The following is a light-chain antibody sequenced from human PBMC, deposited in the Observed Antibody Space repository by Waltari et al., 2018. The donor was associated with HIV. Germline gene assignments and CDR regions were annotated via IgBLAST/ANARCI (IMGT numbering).Light chain of an antibody. CDR1: SSDDGGYNY. J-gene: IGLJ1*01. V-gene: IGLV2-8*01. CDR3: SSYAGSNNFV. CDR2: EVS. Sequence: QSALTQPPPASGSPGPSVTIPCTGTSSDDGGYNYVSWYQQHPGKAPKRMIYEVSKRPSGVPDRFSGSKSGNTASLTVSGLQPEDEADYYCSSYAGSNNFVFGTGTKVTVL.